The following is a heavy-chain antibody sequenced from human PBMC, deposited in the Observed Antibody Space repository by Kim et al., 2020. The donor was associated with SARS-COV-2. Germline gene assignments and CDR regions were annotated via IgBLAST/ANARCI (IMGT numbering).Heavy chain of an antibody. Sequence: TNYNPSLKHRVTISIDTSKNQFSLKLSSVAAAETAVYYCATRPELLRADYWGQGTLVTVSS. CDR3: ATRPELLRADY. CDR2: T. J-gene: IGHJ4*02. V-gene: IGHV4-34*01. D-gene: IGHD1-26*01.